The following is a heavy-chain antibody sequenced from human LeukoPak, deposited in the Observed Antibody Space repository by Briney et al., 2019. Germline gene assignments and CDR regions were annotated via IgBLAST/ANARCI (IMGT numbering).Heavy chain of an antibody. V-gene: IGHV4-39*07. J-gene: IGHJ4*02. CDR1: GGSISSTNNY. CDR2: ISYSGST. Sequence: SETLSLTCTVSGGSISSTNNYWAWIRQPPGKGLEWIGSISYSGSTSYNLSLKRRVTMSIDTSKNHFSLRLSSMTAADTAVYYCARGPYSGSSGVDYWGQGTLVTVSS. CDR3: ARGPYSGSSGVDY. D-gene: IGHD1-26*01.